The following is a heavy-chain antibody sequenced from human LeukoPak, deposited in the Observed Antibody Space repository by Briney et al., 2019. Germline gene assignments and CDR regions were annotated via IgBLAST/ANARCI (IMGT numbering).Heavy chain of an antibody. D-gene: IGHD6-13*01. J-gene: IGHJ4*02. V-gene: IGHV3-48*01. Sequence: GGSLRLSCAASGFTFSSYSMNWVRQAPGKGLEWVSYISSSSSTIYYADSVKGRFTVSRDNAKNSLYLQMNSLSADDTAVYYCAKGGSSSWDYFDYWGQGTLVTVSS. CDR3: AKGGSSSWDYFDY. CDR1: GFTFSSYS. CDR2: ISSSSSTI.